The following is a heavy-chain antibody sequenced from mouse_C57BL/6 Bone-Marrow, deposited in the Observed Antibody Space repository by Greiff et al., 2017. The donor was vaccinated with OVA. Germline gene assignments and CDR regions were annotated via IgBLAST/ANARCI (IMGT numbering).Heavy chain of an antibody. CDR1: GFSLTSYG. J-gene: IGHJ3*01. V-gene: IGHV2-2*01. CDR2: IWSGGST. D-gene: IGHD1-2*01. CDR3: ARRGHYDGAWFAY. Sequence: QVQLQQSGPGLVQPSQSLSITCTVSGFSLTSYGVHWVRQSPGKGLEWLGVIWSGGSTDYNAAFISRLSISKDNSKSQVFFKMNSLQADDTAIYYCARRGHYDGAWFAYWGQGTLVTVSA.